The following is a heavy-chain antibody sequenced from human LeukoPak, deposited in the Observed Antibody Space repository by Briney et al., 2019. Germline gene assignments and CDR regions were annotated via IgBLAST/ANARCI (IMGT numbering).Heavy chain of an antibody. CDR3: AKSGYKFGELLLFDY. CDR1: GFTFSSYA. Sequence: PGGSLRLSCAASGFTFSSYAMSWVRQAPGKGLEWVSAISGSGGSTYYADSVKGRFTISRDNSKNTLYLQMNSLRAEDTAVYYCAKSGYKFGELLLFDYWGQGTLVTVSS. D-gene: IGHD3-10*01. CDR2: ISGSGGST. V-gene: IGHV3-23*01. J-gene: IGHJ4*02.